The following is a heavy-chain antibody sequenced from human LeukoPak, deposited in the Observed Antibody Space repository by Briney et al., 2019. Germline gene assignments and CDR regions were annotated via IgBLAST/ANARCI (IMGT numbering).Heavy chain of an antibody. V-gene: IGHV3-7*01. CDR1: GFTFSSNW. Sequence: GSLRLSCAASGFTFSSNWMSWVRQAPGKGLEWVANIKQDGSEKYYVDSVKGRFTISRDNAKNSLYLQMNSLRAEDTAVYYCARGMATIDGYYYYMDVWGKGTTVTVSS. CDR2: IKQDGSEK. J-gene: IGHJ6*03. CDR3: ARGMATIDGYYYYMDV. D-gene: IGHD5-24*01.